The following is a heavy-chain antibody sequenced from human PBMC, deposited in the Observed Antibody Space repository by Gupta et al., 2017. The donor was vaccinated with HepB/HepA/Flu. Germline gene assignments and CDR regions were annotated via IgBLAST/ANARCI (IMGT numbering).Heavy chain of an antibody. D-gene: IGHD2-21*01. CDR1: GYIFSNYG. V-gene: IGHV1-18*01. CDR3: ARRGDHHFSEEGDY. J-gene: IGHJ4*02. Sequence: QVQLVQSGPEVKEFGASVKVSCKASGYIFSNYGITWVRQAPGQGLEWMGWISPYNSDKNYEQKVQGRVIMTIDTFASTAYMELRGLRGDDTAVYYCARRGDHHFSEEGDYWGQGTLVTVSS. CDR2: ISPYNSDK.